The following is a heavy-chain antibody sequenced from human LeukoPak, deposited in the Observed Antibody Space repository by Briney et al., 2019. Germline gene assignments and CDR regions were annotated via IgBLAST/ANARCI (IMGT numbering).Heavy chain of an antibody. V-gene: IGHV3-66*01. CDR2: IYSGGST. Sequence: GGSLRLSCAASGFTVSSNYMSWVPQAPGKGLECVSVIYSGGSTYYADSVKGRFTISRDNSKNTLYLQMNSLRAEDTAVYYCARVNYDILTGYSYYFDYWGQGTLVTGSS. J-gene: IGHJ4*02. CDR1: GFTVSSNY. D-gene: IGHD3-9*01. CDR3: ARVNYDILTGYSYYFDY.